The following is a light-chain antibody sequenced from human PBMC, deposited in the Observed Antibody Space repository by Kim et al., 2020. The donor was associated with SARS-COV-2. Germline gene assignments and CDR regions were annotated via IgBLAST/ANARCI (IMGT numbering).Light chain of an antibody. J-gene: IGKJ1*01. CDR1: QGIRND. CDR2: AAS. V-gene: IGKV1-6*01. Sequence: ASGGDRVPITCRASQGIRNDLGWYQQKPGKAPNLLIYAASTLQTGVPSRFSGSGSGTDFTLTIRSLQPEDFATYYCLQDYNFPWTFGQGTKVEIK. CDR3: LQDYNFPWT.